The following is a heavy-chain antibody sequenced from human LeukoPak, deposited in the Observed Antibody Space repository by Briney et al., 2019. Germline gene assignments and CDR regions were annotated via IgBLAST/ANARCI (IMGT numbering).Heavy chain of an antibody. Sequence: ASVKVSCKASGYTFTGYYIHWVRQAPGQGLEWMGIINPSGGSTSYAQKFQGRVTMTRDTSTSTVYMELSSLRSEDTAVYYCAREETDSSGYHWFDPWGQGTLVTVSS. J-gene: IGHJ5*02. CDR1: GYTFTGYY. D-gene: IGHD3-22*01. V-gene: IGHV1-46*01. CDR3: AREETDSSGYHWFDP. CDR2: INPSGGST.